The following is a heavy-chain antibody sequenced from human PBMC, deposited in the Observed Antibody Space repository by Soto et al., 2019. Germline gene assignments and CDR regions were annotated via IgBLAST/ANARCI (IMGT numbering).Heavy chain of an antibody. CDR2: IWYDGSNK. CDR1: GFTFSSYG. V-gene: IGHV3-33*01. CDR3: ARGPIAVAGIIGPAVVFEYFQH. Sequence: QVQLVESGGGVVQPGRSLRLSCAASGFTFSSYGMHWVRQAPGKGLEWVAVIWYDGSNKYYADSVKGRFTISRDNSKNALYLQMNSLRAEDTAVYYCARGPIAVAGIIGPAVVFEYFQHWGQGTLVTVSS. D-gene: IGHD6-19*01. J-gene: IGHJ1*01.